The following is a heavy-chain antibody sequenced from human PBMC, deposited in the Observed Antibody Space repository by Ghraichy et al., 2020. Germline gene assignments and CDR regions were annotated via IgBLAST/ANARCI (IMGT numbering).Heavy chain of an antibody. Sequence: GESLNISCVASGFTFTDYTMNWVRQAPGKGLEWVAFVGTNTDFRRYADSVQGRFTVSRDNANNALYLQMTRLRVDDTAIYYCTRDDFTGSGSIYYSDYWGQGAHVTVSS. CDR1: GFTFTDYT. CDR3: TRDDFTGSGSIYYSDY. CDR2: VGTNTDFR. J-gene: IGHJ4*02. V-gene: IGHV3-21*01. D-gene: IGHD3-10*01.